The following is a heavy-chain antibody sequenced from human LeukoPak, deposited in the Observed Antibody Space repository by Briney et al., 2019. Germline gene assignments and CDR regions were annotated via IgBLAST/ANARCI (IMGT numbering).Heavy chain of an antibody. D-gene: IGHD2-21*02. CDR3: ARDLYTRVLTY. J-gene: IGHJ4*02. V-gene: IGHV1-18*01. CDR2: LSPNNGNT. CDR1: GYTFTSYV. Sequence: ASVKVSCKASGYTFTSYVTYRVRHAPGQGLELMGRLSPNNGNTNSAQKLQGRVTFTTDTSTSTAYMELRSLRSDDTAVYYCARDLYTRVLTYWGQGTLVTVSS.